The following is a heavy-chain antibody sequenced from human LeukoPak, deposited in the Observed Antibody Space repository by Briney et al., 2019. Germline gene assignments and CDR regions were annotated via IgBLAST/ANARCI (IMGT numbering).Heavy chain of an antibody. CDR1: GGSITSYH. J-gene: IGHJ5*02. CDR2: ISDNGGT. V-gene: IGHV4-59*08. CDR3: ARVNYRSGIYSSWFAP. Sequence: SETLSLTCSVSGGSITSYHWTWIRQPPGKGLEWIGYISDNGGTSYNPSLKSRVTMSVDTSKNQFSLKLTSVTAADTAMYYCARVNYRSGIYSSWFAPWGQGTLVTVSS. D-gene: IGHD3-10*01.